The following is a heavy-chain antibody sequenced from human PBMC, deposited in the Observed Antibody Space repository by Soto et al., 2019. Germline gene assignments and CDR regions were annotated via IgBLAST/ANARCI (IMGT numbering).Heavy chain of an antibody. J-gene: IGHJ6*02. CDR2: IDPSDSDT. Sequence: GESLKISCKGSGYSFTSYWITWVRQMPGKGLEWMGRIDPSDSDTNYSPSFQGHVTISADKSTSTAYLKWSSLKASDTAMYYCARVGATYYYYYYAMDVWGQGTTVTVSS. V-gene: IGHV5-10-1*01. D-gene: IGHD1-26*01. CDR3: ARVGATYYYYYYAMDV. CDR1: GYSFTSYW.